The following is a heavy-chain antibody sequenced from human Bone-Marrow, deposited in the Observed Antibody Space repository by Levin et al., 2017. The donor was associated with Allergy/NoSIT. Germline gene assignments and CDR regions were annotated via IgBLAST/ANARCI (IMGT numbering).Heavy chain of an antibody. D-gene: IGHD5-12*01. CDR2: IWYSGSHP. V-gene: IGHV3-33*01. CDR3: ARDIGYDATFYGLDV. Sequence: GGSLRLSCAASGFTFRSYGMHWVRQAPGKGLEWVAVIWYSGSHPYSSASVKGRFTISRDSSKNTLFLQMNNLTVEDTAVYFCARDIGYDATFYGLDVWGQGTTFTVSS. CDR1: GFTFRSYG. J-gene: IGHJ6*02.